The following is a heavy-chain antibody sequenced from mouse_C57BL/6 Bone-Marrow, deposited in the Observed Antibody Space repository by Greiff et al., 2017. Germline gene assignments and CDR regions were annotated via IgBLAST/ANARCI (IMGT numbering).Heavy chain of an antibody. CDR3: TTPYYGSTLYYFDY. J-gene: IGHJ2*01. Sequence: VQLQQSGAELVRPGASVKLSCTASGFNIKDYYMHWVKQRPEQGLEWIGRIDPEDGDTEYAPKFQGKATMTADTSSNTAYLQLSSLTSEDTAVYYCTTPYYGSTLYYFDYWGQGTTLTVSS. D-gene: IGHD1-1*01. V-gene: IGHV14-1*01. CDR2: IDPEDGDT. CDR1: GFNIKDYY.